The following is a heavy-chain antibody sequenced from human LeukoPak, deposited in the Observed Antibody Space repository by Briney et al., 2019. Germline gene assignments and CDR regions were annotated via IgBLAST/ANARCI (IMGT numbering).Heavy chain of an antibody. CDR2: ISWNSGTM. CDR3: ARGNSGSYSQDWFDP. V-gene: IGHV3-9*03. CDR1: GFTFDDYA. Sequence: PGGSLRLSCAASGFTFDDYAMHWVRQAPGKGLEWVSGISWNSGTMCYADSMKGRFTISRDNAKNSLYLQMNSLRDDDMALYYCARGNSGSYSQDWFDPWGQGTLVTVSS. J-gene: IGHJ5*02. D-gene: IGHD1-26*01.